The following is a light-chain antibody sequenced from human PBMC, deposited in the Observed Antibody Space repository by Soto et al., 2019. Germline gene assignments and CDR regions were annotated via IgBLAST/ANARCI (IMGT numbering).Light chain of an antibody. CDR3: PQYNSYWT. Sequence: IQLAQYPSSLSASVGDRFTITCRASQDIAIYLAWYQQKPGESPKLLIYAESTLESGVPSRFSGSGSGTEFTLTISSLQPDDFATYYCPQYNSYWTFGQGTQVDIK. CDR2: AES. V-gene: IGKV1-9*01. CDR1: QDIAIY. J-gene: IGKJ1*01.